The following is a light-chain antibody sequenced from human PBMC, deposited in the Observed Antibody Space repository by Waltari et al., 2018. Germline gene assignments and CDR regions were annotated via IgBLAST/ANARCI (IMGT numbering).Light chain of an antibody. CDR1: SSDVGGYNY. Sequence: QSALTQPRPVSGSPGPSVTISRTGTSSDVGGYNYVAWYQQHPGKAPKLMIYDVSKWPSGVPDRFSGSKSGNTASLTISGLQAEDEADYYCCSYAGNGMIFGGGTKLTVL. CDR3: CSYAGNGMI. CDR2: DVS. J-gene: IGLJ2*01. V-gene: IGLV2-11*01.